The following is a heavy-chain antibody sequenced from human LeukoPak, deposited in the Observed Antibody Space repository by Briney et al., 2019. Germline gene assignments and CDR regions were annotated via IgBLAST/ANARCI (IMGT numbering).Heavy chain of an antibody. V-gene: IGHV4-34*01. D-gene: IGHD5-18*01. J-gene: IGHJ4*02. CDR3: ACLSVATADY. Sequence: SETLSLTCAVYGGSFSGYYWSWIRQPPGKGLEWIGEINHSGSTNYNPSLKSRVTISVDTSKNQFSLKLSSVTAADTAVYYCACLSVATADYWGQGTLVTVSS. CDR2: INHSGST. CDR1: GGSFSGYY.